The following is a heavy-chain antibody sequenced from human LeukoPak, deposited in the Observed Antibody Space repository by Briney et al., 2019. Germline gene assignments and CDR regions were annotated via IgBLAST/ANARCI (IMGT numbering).Heavy chain of an antibody. Sequence: GASVKVSCKASGGTFSSYAISWVRQAPGQGLEWMGGIIPIFGTANYAQKLQGRVTITADESTSTAYMELSSLRSEDTAVYYCARDGLLYCSSTSCPTLEWGQGTLVTVSS. V-gene: IGHV1-69*13. CDR2: IIPIFGTA. CDR1: GGTFSSYA. CDR3: ARDGLLYCSSTSCPTLE. D-gene: IGHD2-2*01. J-gene: IGHJ4*02.